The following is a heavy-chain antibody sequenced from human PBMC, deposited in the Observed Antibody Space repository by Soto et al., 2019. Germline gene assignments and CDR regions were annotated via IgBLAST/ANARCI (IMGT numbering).Heavy chain of an antibody. J-gene: IGHJ4*02. V-gene: IGHV4-30-2*06. D-gene: IGHD6-6*01. CDR1: SGSISSGGYS. CDR2: TSHSGST. CDR3: ASGSHVPHY. Sequence: QLQLQESGSGLVKPSQTLSLTCAVSSGSISSGGYSWSWIRQSPGKGLEWIGYTSHSGSTYYNPSLKSRVTISVDMSKNHFSLKLSSVTAADTAVYYCASGSHVPHYWGQGTLVTVSS.